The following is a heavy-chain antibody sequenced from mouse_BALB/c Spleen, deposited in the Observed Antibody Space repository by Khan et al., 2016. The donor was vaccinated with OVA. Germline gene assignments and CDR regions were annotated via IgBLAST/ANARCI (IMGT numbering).Heavy chain of an antibody. D-gene: IGHD2-13*01. CDR2: IFTGSVSI. CDR3: ARGCDGWLAF. CDR1: GYTFSSYW. V-gene: IGHV1-9*01. Sequence: QVQLQQSGGDLMKPGASVKISCKATGYTFSSYWIEWVKQRPGHGLEWIGQIFTGSVSINYNEKFKGKATFTADTYSNTAYMQLSSLTSEDSAGYCCARGCDGWLAFWGQGTLVTVSA. J-gene: IGHJ3*01.